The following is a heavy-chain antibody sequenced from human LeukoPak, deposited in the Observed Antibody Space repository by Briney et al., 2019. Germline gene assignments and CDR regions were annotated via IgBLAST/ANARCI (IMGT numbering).Heavy chain of an antibody. CDR2: ISYDGGNI. Sequence: PGGSLRLSCAPSGFSLGDFAMHWVRQAPGKGLEWVALISYDGGNIYYADSVRGRFTISRDNSKNMLFLHMNSLRPEDTAVYYCARDPPFRSGWSQNLFDHWGQGTLVTVSS. CDR1: GFSLGDFA. CDR3: ARDPPFRSGWSQNLFDH. J-gene: IGHJ4*02. D-gene: IGHD6-19*01. V-gene: IGHV3-30*04.